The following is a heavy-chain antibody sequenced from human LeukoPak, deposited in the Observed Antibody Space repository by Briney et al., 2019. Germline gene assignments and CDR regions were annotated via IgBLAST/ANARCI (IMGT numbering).Heavy chain of an antibody. Sequence: ASVKVSCKASGYTFTGYYMHWVRQAPGQGLEWMGWINPNSGGTNYAQKFQGRVTMTRDTSISTAYMELSRLRSDDTAVYYCARGRGYSYGPGDYWGQGTLVTVSS. J-gene: IGHJ4*02. CDR2: INPNSGGT. D-gene: IGHD5-18*01. CDR1: GYTFTGYY. CDR3: ARGRGYSYGPGDY. V-gene: IGHV1-2*02.